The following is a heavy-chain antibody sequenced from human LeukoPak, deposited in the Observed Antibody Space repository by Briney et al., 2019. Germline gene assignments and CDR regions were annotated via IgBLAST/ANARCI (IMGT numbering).Heavy chain of an antibody. CDR2: IYYSGST. CDR1: GGSISSYY. D-gene: IGHD1-1*01. Sequence: SETLSLTCTVSGGSISSYYWSWIRQPPGKGLEWIGYIYYSGSTNYNPSLKSRVTISVDTSKNQFSLKLSSVTAADTAVYYCARARSGGGYRPIFDYWGQGTLVTVSS. J-gene: IGHJ4*02. V-gene: IGHV4-59*01. CDR3: ARARSGGGYRPIFDY.